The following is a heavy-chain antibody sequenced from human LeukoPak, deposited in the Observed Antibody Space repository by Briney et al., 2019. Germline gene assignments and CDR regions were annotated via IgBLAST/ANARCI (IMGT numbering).Heavy chain of an antibody. D-gene: IGHD4-17*01. CDR1: GFTFSSYS. J-gene: IGHJ5*02. V-gene: IGHV3-21*01. CDR2: ISSSSTSI. CDR3: TRDWSASTGWFDP. Sequence: GGSLRLSCAASGFTFSSYSMNWVRQAPGKGLEWVSSISSSSTSIYYADSVKGRFTISRDNARNSVYLQMSSLRVDDTAVYYCTRDWSASTGWFDPWGHGTLVTV.